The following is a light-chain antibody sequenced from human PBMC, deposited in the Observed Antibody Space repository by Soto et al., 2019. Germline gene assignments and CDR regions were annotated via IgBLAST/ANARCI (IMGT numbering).Light chain of an antibody. CDR1: QIINKW. Sequence: DIQLNQSPSTLSASVGDRVTITCRASQIINKWLAWYQQKPGQAPKLLIYQASSLESGVPSRFSGSGSGTEFTLTISSLQPEDFATYYCQQYNAYSRTFGQGTKVDIK. V-gene: IGKV1-5*03. J-gene: IGKJ1*01. CDR2: QAS. CDR3: QQYNAYSRT.